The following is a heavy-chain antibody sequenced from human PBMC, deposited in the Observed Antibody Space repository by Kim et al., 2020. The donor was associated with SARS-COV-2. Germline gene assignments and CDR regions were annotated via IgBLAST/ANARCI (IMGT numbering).Heavy chain of an antibody. CDR2: IIPIFGTA. D-gene: IGHD4-17*01. Sequence: SVKVSCKASGGTFSSYAISWVRQAPGQGLEWMGGIIPIFGTANYAQKFQGRVTITADESTSTAYMELSSLRSEDTAVYYCARDRHDYGGKTTRPKYFQHWGQGTLVTVSS. CDR1: GGTFSSYA. CDR3: ARDRHDYGGKTTRPKYFQH. J-gene: IGHJ1*01. V-gene: IGHV1-69*13.